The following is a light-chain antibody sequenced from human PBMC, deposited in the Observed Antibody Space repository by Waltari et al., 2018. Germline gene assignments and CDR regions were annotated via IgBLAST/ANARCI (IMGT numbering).Light chain of an antibody. CDR1: QSISDH. CDR2: GSF. V-gene: IGKV3-15*01. CDR3: QQYNRWPPIT. J-gene: IGKJ5*01. Sequence: EVVMTQSPATLSASPGERVTLSCRASQSISDHLAWYQQKPGHQAPRLLIYGSFTRASCIPARFTGSGSCTEFTLTISSLQSDYSAIYYCQQYNRWPPITFGQGTRLEIK.